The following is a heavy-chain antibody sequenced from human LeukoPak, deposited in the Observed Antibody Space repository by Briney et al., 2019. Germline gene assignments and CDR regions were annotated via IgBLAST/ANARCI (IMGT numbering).Heavy chain of an antibody. CDR3: AKDSGDSSVRAFDI. Sequence: GGSLRLSHAPSGFTLSSYAMSWVRQAPRKGREWVSSTCGSGGGTYYADSVKGRFNISRDNSKDTLYLQMVSLRAQETAVYSCAKDSGDSSVRAFDIWGQGTMVTVSS. D-gene: IGHD3-22*01. CDR2: TCGSGGGT. V-gene: IGHV3-23*01. CDR1: GFTLSSYA. J-gene: IGHJ3*02.